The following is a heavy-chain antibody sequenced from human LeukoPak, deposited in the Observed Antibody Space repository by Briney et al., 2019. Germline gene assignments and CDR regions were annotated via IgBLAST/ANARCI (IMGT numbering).Heavy chain of an antibody. V-gene: IGHV4-59*02. CDR1: GGSVSGYY. CDR3: AGGGTTVTTSALRGRHYYGMDV. Sequence: SETLSLTCTVSGGSVSGYYWTWIRQPPGQGLEWIGYIYYSGSTNYNPSLKSRVTISVDTSKNQFSLKLSSVTAADTAVYYCAGGGTTVTTSALRGRHYYGMDVWGQGTTVTVSS. J-gene: IGHJ6*02. CDR2: IYYSGST. D-gene: IGHD4-17*01.